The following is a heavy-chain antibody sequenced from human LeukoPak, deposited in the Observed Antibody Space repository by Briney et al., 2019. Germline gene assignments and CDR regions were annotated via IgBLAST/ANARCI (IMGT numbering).Heavy chain of an antibody. D-gene: IGHD1-26*01. CDR1: GFTVSSNY. J-gene: IGHJ4*02. V-gene: IGHV3-53*01. Sequence: GGSLRLSCAASGFTVSSNYMNWVRQAPGKGLQWVSVIYSGGITYYADSVKGRFTISRDNSRNTLYLQMNSLRAEDTAVYYCAREGTTTSFDYWGQGTLVTVSS. CDR2: IYSGGIT. CDR3: AREGTTTSFDY.